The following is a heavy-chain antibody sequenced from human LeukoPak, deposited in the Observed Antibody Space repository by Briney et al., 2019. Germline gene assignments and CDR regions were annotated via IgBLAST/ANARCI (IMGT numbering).Heavy chain of an antibody. V-gene: IGHV4-39*07. CDR3: ARDRGITMILGDAFDI. CDR1: GGSISSSSYY. J-gene: IGHJ3*02. Sequence: SETLSLTCTVSGGSISSSSYYWGWIRQPPGKGLEWIGSIYYSGSTYYNPSLKSRVTISVDTSKNQFSLKLSSVTAADTAVYYCARDRGITMILGDAFDIWGQGTMVTVSS. D-gene: IGHD3-22*01. CDR2: IYYSGST.